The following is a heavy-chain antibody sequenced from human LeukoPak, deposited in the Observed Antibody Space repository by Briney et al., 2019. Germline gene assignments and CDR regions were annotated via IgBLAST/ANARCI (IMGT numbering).Heavy chain of an antibody. Sequence: SETLSLTCTVSGGSISSGSYYWSWIRQPAGKGLEWIGRIYTSGSTNYNPSLKSRVTISVDTSKNQFSLKLSSVTAADTAVYYCARAYYDFWSGEVPGWFDPWGQGTLVTASS. J-gene: IGHJ5*02. CDR2: IYTSGST. CDR3: ARAYYDFWSGEVPGWFDP. CDR1: GGSISSGSYY. V-gene: IGHV4-61*02. D-gene: IGHD3-3*01.